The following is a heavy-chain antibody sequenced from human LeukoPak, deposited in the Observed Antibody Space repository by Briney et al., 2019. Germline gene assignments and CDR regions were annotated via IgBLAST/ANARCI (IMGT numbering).Heavy chain of an antibody. V-gene: IGHV3-30*04. CDR3: AELGITMIGGV. J-gene: IGHJ6*04. CDR1: GFTFSSYA. D-gene: IGHD3-10*02. Sequence: GGSLRLSCAASGFTFSSYAMHWVRQAPGKGLEWVAVISYDGSNKYYADSVKGRFTISRDNSKNTLYLQMNSLGAEDTAVYYCAELGITMIGGVWGKGTTVTISS. CDR2: ISYDGSNK.